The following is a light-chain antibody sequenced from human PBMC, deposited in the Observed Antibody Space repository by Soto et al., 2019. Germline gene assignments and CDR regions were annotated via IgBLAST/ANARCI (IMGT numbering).Light chain of an antibody. Sequence: VVSKSSATLSVYQGERATLSCWASQSISSNLAWYQQKAGQAPRLLIYGASTRATGIPARFSGSGSGTEFTLTISSLQPEDFAVYYCPQSGILPNTFGQGAKVDIK. CDR3: PQSGILPNT. V-gene: IGKV3-15*01. CDR1: QSISSN. J-gene: IGKJ1*01. CDR2: GAS.